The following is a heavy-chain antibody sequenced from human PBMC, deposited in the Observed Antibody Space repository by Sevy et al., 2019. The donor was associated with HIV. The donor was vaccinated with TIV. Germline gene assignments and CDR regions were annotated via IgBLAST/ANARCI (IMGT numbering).Heavy chain of an antibody. D-gene: IGHD2-15*01. Sequence: GGSLRLSYAASGFTFSTSTMNWVRQAPGKVLGWVSLMTSSGSYILYADSVKGRFTISRDNAKNSVVLQMNSLRVEDTAVDYCVRDGWNYWGQGTLVTVSS. CDR3: VRDGWNY. CDR1: GFTFSTST. V-gene: IGHV3-21*01. J-gene: IGHJ4*02. CDR2: MTSSGSYI.